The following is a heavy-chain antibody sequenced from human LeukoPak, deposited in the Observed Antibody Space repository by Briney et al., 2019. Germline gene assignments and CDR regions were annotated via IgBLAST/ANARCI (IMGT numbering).Heavy chain of an antibody. CDR1: GGSISXXX. D-gene: IGHD6-19*01. CDR3: ARMWGYSSGWYLDY. Sequence: XVSGGSISXXXXXWXXXPPGXXXXXXGYIYYSGSTNHNPSLKSRVTISVDTSKNQFSLKLSSVTAADTAVYYCARMWGYSSGWYLDYWGQGTLVTVSS. J-gene: IGHJ4*02. CDR2: IYYSGST. V-gene: IGHV4-59*01.